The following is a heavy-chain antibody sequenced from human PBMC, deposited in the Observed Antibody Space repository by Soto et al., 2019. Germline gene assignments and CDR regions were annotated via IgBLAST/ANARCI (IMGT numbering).Heavy chain of an antibody. D-gene: IGHD6-13*01. CDR3: ASDYGRAAAGFGAFDI. Sequence: QVQLVQSGAEVKKPGSSVKVSCKASGGTFSSYTISWVRQSPGQGLEWMGRIIPILGIANYAQKFQGRVTVTADKSTSTAYMELSSLRSEDTAVYYCASDYGRAAAGFGAFDIWGQGTMVTVSS. J-gene: IGHJ3*02. CDR2: IIPILGIA. CDR1: GGTFSSYT. V-gene: IGHV1-69*02.